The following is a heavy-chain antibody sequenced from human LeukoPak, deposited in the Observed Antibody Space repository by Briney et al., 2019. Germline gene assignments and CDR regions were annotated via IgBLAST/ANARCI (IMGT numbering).Heavy chain of an antibody. V-gene: IGHV3-30*18. CDR1: GFTFSSYG. D-gene: IGHD3-10*01. CDR2: TSYDGSNK. J-gene: IGHJ3*02. CDR3: AKDSNYYGSGSAWDAFDI. Sequence: PGGSLRLSCAASGFTFSSYGMHWVRQAPGKGLEWVAVTSYDGSNKYYADSVKGRFTISRDNSKNTLYLQMNSLRAEDTAVYYCAKDSNYYGSGSAWDAFDIWGQGTMVTVSS.